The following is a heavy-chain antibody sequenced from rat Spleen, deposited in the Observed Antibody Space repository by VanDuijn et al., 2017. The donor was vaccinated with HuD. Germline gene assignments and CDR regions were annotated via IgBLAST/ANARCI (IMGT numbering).Heavy chain of an antibody. J-gene: IGHJ2*01. Sequence: EVQLVESDGGLVQPGRSLKLSCAASGFTFSDYYMAWVRQAPTKGLEWVATISSDGRRNYYRDSVKGRFTISRDNAKSTLYLQMNSLRSEDTATYYCTREAASQRAFDYWGQGVMVTVSS. V-gene: IGHV5-29*01. CDR3: TREAASQRAFDY. CDR2: ISSDGRRN. CDR1: GFTFSDYY.